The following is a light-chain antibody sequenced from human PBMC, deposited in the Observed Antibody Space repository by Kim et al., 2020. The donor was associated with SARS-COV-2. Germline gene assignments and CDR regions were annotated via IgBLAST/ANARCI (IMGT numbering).Light chain of an antibody. CDR3: QQYNTY. Sequence: PLSASVGNRVTTTCQASQNIRNSLAWYQQKPGKAPKALIYQASTLKSGFPSRFSGSGFGTEFTLTINSLQPDDFATYYCQQYNTYFGQGTKLEI. CDR1: QNIRNS. V-gene: IGKV1-5*03. J-gene: IGKJ2*01. CDR2: QAS.